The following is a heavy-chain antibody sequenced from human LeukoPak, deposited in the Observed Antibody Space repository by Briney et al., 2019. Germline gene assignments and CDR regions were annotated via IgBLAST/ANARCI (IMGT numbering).Heavy chain of an antibody. J-gene: IGHJ4*02. CDR3: ARTLGWASSRYPFDG. V-gene: IGHV4-39*01. CDR1: GGSISSSNYY. D-gene: IGHD3-16*02. CDR2: MYYSGNT. Sequence: PSETLSLTCTVSGGSISSSNYYWGWIRQPPGKGLEWIGSMYYSGNTDYNPSLKSRVTISVDTSKNQFSLKVNSVAAADTAVYYCARTLGWASSRYPFDGWGQGTLVTVSS.